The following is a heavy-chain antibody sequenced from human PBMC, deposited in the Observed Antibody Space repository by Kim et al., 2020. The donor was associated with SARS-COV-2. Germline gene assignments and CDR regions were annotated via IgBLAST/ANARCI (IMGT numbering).Heavy chain of an antibody. CDR2: T. J-gene: IGHJ4*02. V-gene: IGHV5-51*01. Sequence: TRYSPSFQGQVTISADKSISTAYLQWSSLKASDTAMYYCARQDDSSYFDYWGQGTLVTVSS. D-gene: IGHD3-22*01. CDR3: ARQDDSSYFDY.